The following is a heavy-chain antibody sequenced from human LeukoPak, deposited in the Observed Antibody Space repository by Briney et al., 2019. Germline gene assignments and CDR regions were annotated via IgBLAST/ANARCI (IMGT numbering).Heavy chain of an antibody. CDR2: VYTSGST. Sequence: SETLSLTCTVSGGSMSSYYWSWIWQPAGKGLEWTGRVYTSGSTNYNPSLKSRVTMSVDTSKNQFSLKLSSVTAADTAVYYCAREVDYYYYMDVWGKGTTVTVSS. CDR3: AREVDYYYYMDV. J-gene: IGHJ6*03. CDR1: GGSMSSYY. V-gene: IGHV4-4*07.